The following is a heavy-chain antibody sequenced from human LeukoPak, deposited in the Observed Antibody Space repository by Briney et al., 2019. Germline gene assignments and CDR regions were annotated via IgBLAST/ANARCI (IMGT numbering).Heavy chain of an antibody. CDR3: ARYSSTWPYRYFDL. V-gene: IGHV4-34*01. D-gene: IGHD6-13*01. CDR2: INHSGST. Sequence: SETLSLTCAVYGGSFSGYYWSWIRQPPGKGLEWIGEINHSGSTYYNPSLKSRVTISVDRSKNQFSLKLTSVTAADTAVYYCARYSSTWPYRYFDLWGRGTLVTVSS. J-gene: IGHJ2*01. CDR1: GGSFSGYY.